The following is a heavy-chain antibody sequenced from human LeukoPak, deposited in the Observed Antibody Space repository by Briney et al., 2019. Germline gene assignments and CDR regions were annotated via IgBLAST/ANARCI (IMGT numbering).Heavy chain of an antibody. CDR3: AKAATYYYGSADY. Sequence: PGGSLRLSCAASGFTFSNAWMSWVRQAPGKGLEWVSAISGSGGSTYYADSVKGRFTISRDNSKNTLYLQMNSLRAEDTAVYYCAKAATYYYGSADYWGQGTLVTVSS. V-gene: IGHV3-23*01. CDR2: ISGSGGST. CDR1: GFTFSNAW. J-gene: IGHJ4*02. D-gene: IGHD3-10*01.